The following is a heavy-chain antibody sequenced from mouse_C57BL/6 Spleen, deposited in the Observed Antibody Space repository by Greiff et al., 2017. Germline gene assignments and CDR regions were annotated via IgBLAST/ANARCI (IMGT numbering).Heavy chain of an antibody. Sequence: EVKLMESEGGLVQPGSSMKLSCTASGFTFSDYYMAWVRQVPEKGLEWVANINYDGSSTYYLDSLKSRFIISRDNAKNILYLQMSSLKSEDTATYYCARGGGYADFDDWGQGTTLTVSS. J-gene: IGHJ2*01. D-gene: IGHD2-2*01. CDR1: GFTFSDYY. V-gene: IGHV5-16*01. CDR3: ARGGGYADFDD. CDR2: INYDGSST.